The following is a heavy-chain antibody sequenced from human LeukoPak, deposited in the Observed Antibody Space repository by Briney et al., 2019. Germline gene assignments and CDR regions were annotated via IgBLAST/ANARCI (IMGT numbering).Heavy chain of an antibody. V-gene: IGHV1-2*02. CDR1: GYTFTDHF. J-gene: IGHJ3*01. CDR2: VNSYSGGT. CDR3: ARARKLADDALDV. Sequence: ASVKVSCKASGYTFTDHFVHWVRQAPGQGLQWMGWVNSYSGGTSYGPSFRGRVTMTREKSISTVYMELSGLTSDDTAVYFCARARKLADDALDVWGQGPMVTVSS.